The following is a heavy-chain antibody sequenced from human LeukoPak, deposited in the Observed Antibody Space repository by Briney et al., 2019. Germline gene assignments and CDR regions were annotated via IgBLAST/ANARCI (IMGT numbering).Heavy chain of an antibody. V-gene: IGHV1-69*06. Sequence: ASVKVSCKASGGTFSSYAISWVRQAPGQGLEWMGGIIPIFGTANYAQKFQGRVTITADKSTSTAYMELSSLRSEDTAVYYCARRSDYYDSSSYRYWGQGSQVFVS. D-gene: IGHD3-22*01. CDR2: IIPIFGTA. CDR3: ARRSDYYDSSSYRY. CDR1: GGTFSSYA. J-gene: IGHJ4*02.